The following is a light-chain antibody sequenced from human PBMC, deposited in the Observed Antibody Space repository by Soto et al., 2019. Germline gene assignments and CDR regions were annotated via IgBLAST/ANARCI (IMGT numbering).Light chain of an antibody. CDR1: SSNIGAGYD. Sequence: QSVLTQPPSVSGAPGQRVTISCTGSSSNIGAGYDVHWYQQLPGTAPKLLVYGNSHRPSGVPDRVSGSKSGTSASLSITGLQSEDEADYYFQSYDSSLSGWVFGGGTKVTVL. V-gene: IGLV1-40*01. CDR2: GNS. CDR3: QSYDSSLSGWV. J-gene: IGLJ3*02.